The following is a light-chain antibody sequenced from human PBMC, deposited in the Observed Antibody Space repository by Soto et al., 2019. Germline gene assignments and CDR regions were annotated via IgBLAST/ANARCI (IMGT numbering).Light chain of an antibody. CDR3: HQRQYWPPIT. J-gene: IGKJ5*01. CDR2: DAS. CDR1: QSVSSSY. Sequence: ELVFTQSPGTLSLSPGERATLSCSASQSVSSSYLAWYQQNPGQAPRLLIYDASNRATGIPARFSGSGSGTDFTLTISSLEPEDFAVYYCHQRQYWPPITFGQGTRLEIK. V-gene: IGKV3D-20*02.